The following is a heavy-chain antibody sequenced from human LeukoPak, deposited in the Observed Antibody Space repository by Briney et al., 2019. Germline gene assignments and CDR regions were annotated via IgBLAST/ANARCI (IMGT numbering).Heavy chain of an antibody. V-gene: IGHV4-59*01. CDR3: ARTGYCSSTSCYTASRPYYYYYMDV. CDR2: IYYSGST. CDR1: GGSISSYY. D-gene: IGHD2-2*02. Sequence: SETLSLTCTVSGGSISSYYWSWIRQPPGKGLEWIGYIYYSGSTNYNPSLKSRVTISVDTSKNQFTLKLSSVTAADTAVYYCARTGYCSSTSCYTASRPYYYYYMDVWGKGTTVTVSS. J-gene: IGHJ6*03.